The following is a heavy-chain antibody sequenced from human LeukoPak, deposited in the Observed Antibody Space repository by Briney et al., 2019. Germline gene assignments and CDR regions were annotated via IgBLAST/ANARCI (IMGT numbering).Heavy chain of an antibody. J-gene: IGHJ4*02. Sequence: PSQALSLTCTVSGGSISSGDYYWSWIRQPPGKGLEWIGYIYCSGSTYYNPSLKSRVTISVDTSKNQFSLKLRSVTAADTAVYYCARVQPTGAGTYYWGQGTLVTVSS. D-gene: IGHD6-19*01. CDR1: GGSISSGDYY. CDR3: ARVQPTGAGTYY. V-gene: IGHV4-30-4*08. CDR2: IYCSGST.